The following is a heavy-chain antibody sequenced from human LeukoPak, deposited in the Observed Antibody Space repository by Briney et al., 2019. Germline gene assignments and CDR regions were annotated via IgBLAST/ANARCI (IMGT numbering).Heavy chain of an antibody. CDR2: ISGSGGST. D-gene: IGHD4-17*01. Sequence: GGSLRLSCAASGFTYSSFAMSWVRQAPGKGLEWVSTISGSGGSTNYADSVKGRFTFSRDNSKNTLYLQMNSLRAEDTAVYYCAKDLPDYGDYIEGYWGQGTLVTVSS. V-gene: IGHV3-23*01. J-gene: IGHJ4*02. CDR1: GFTYSSFA. CDR3: AKDLPDYGDYIEGY.